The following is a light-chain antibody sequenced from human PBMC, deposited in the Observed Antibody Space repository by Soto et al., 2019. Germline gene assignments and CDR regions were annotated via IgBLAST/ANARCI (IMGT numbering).Light chain of an antibody. V-gene: IGKV1-5*01. Sequence: TQGAQLPSTLSPSLVNRVHIPCRASQSISSWLAWYQQKLGRAPKLLIYAASSLQSGVPSRFSGSGSGTDFTLTINSLQPDDFATYFCQQYNSYSRTFGQGTKVDIK. CDR1: QSISSW. CDR2: AAS. J-gene: IGKJ1*01. CDR3: QQYNSYSRT.